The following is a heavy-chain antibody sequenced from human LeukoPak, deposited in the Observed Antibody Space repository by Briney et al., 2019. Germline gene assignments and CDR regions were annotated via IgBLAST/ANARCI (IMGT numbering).Heavy chain of an antibody. CDR3: AKGRVGATMVTVDY. V-gene: IGHV3-30*18. J-gene: IGHJ4*02. CDR2: ISYDGSNK. CDR1: GFTFSSYG. D-gene: IGHD1-26*01. Sequence: PGGSLRLSCAASGFTFSSYGMHWVRQAPGKGLEWVTVISYDGSNKYYADSVKGRFTISRDNSKNTLYLQMNSLRAEDTAVYYCAKGRVGATMVTVDYWGQGTLVTVSS.